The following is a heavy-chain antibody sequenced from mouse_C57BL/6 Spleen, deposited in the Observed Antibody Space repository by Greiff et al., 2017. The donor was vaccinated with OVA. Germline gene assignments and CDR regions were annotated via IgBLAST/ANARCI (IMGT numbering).Heavy chain of an antibody. CDR1: GYTFTSYW. D-gene: IGHD2-4*01. J-gene: IGHJ3*01. CDR2: IYPSDSET. Sequence: QVQLQQPGAELVRPGSSVKLSCKASGYTFTSYWMDWVKQRPGQGLEWIGNIYPSDSETHYNQKFKDKATLTVDQSSSTAYMQLSSLTSEDSSVYYFARYDYDAWFAFWGQGTLVTVSA. CDR3: ARYDYDAWFAF. V-gene: IGHV1-61*01.